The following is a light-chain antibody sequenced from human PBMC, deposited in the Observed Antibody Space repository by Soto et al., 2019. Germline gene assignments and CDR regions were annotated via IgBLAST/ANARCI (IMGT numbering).Light chain of an antibody. Sequence: EMVLAQSPVSLSVSPGDRATLSCRASQTVNSNLAWYQYKPGRAPRLLIFGASTRASGIPARFSGSRSGTNFTLTISSLQSEDVAVYYCQEYNNWPPWTFGQGTKVEI. J-gene: IGKJ1*01. CDR1: QTVNSN. CDR3: QEYNNWPPWT. CDR2: GAS. V-gene: IGKV3-15*01.